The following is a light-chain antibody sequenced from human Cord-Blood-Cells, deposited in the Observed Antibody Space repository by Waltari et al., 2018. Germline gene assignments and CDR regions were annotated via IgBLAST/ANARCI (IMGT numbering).Light chain of an antibody. CDR3: QQYGSSFT. CDR1: QSVSSSY. Sequence: EIVLTQSPGTLSLSPGERATLPCRASQSVSSSYLAWYQQKPGQAPRLLIYGASSRATGITDRFSGSGSGTDFTLTISRLEPEDFAVYYCQQYGSSFTFGPGTKVDIK. CDR2: GAS. V-gene: IGKV3-20*01. J-gene: IGKJ3*01.